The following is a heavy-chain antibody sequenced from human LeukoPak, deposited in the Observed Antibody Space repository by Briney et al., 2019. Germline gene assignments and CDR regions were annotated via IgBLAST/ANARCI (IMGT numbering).Heavy chain of an antibody. CDR2: IRYDGSNK. CDR3: AKDLARFGELLQPDMGY. V-gene: IGHV3-30*02. CDR1: GFTFSSYG. J-gene: IGHJ4*02. D-gene: IGHD3-10*01. Sequence: PGGSLRLSCAASGFTFSSYGMHWVRQAPGKGLVWVAFIRYDGSNKYYADSVKGRFTISRDNSKNTLYLQMNSLRAEDTAVYYCAKDLARFGELLQPDMGYWGQGTLVTVSS.